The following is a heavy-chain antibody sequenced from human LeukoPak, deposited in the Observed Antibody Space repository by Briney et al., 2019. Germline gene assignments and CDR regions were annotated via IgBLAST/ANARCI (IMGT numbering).Heavy chain of an antibody. CDR1: GFTFSSYA. D-gene: IGHD5-12*01. V-gene: IGHV3-23*01. CDR3: AKASGYDSRYYYYYYMDV. Sequence: GGSLRLSCAASGFTFSSYAMSWVRQAPGKGLEWVSAISGSGGSTYYADSVKGRFTISRDNSKNTLYLQMSSLRAEDTAVYYCAKASGYDSRYYYYYYMDVWGKGTTVTVSS. J-gene: IGHJ6*03. CDR2: ISGSGGST.